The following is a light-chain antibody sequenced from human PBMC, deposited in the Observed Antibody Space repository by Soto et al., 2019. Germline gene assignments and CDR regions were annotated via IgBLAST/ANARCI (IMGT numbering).Light chain of an antibody. J-gene: IGKJ1*01. CDR2: GAS. CDR1: QSVSSSY. V-gene: IGKV3-20*01. Sequence: EIVLTQSPGTLSLSPGERATLSCRASQSVSSSYLAWYQQKPGQAPRLLIYGASSRATGIPDRFSGSGSGTEFTLTISRLEPEDFAVYYCQQYGRSPWTFGQGTKVEIK. CDR3: QQYGRSPWT.